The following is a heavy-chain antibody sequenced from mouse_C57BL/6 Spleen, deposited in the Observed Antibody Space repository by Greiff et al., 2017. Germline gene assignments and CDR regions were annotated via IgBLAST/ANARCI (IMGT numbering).Heavy chain of an antibody. CDR3: ARGGAQATSNWFAY. CDR2: IYPGGGYT. J-gene: IGHJ3*01. V-gene: IGHV1-63*01. CDR1: GYTFTNYW. Sequence: VQLQQSGAELVRPGTSVKMSCKASGYTFTNYWIGWAKQRPGHGLEWIGDIYPGGGYTNYNEKFKGKATLTADKSSSTAYMQFSSLTSEDSAIYYCARGGAQATSNWFAYWGQGTLVTVSA. D-gene: IGHD3-2*02.